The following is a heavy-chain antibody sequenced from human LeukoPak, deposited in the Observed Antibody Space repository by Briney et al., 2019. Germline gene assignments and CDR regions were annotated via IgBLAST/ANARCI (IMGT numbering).Heavy chain of an antibody. V-gene: IGHV3-23*01. J-gene: IGHJ5*02. D-gene: IGHD3-22*01. CDR1: GFIFNNYG. Sequence: GGSLRLSCAASGFIFNNYGLIWVRQAPGKGLQWVSAISNDGGGSTYADFVKGRFTISRDNSKNTLFLQMNSLRAEDTALYYCAKGGSGYFADLWCQGILVTVSS. CDR2: ISNDGGGS. CDR3: AKGGSGYFADL.